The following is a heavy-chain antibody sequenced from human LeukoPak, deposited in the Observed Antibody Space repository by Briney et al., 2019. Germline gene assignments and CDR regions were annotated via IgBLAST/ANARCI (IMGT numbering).Heavy chain of an antibody. J-gene: IGHJ4*02. CDR1: GYTFTSYY. V-gene: IGHV1-46*01. D-gene: IGHD6-19*01. CDR3: ARGNQWLVAFDY. Sequence: RASVKVSCKASGYTFTSYYMHWVRQAPGQGLEWMGIINPSGGSTSYAQKFQGRVTMTRNASISTAYMELSSLRSEDTAVYYCARGNQWLVAFDYWGQGTLVTVSS. CDR2: INPSGGST.